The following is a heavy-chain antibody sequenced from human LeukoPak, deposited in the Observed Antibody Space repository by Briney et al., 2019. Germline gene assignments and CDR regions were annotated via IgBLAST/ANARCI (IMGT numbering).Heavy chain of an antibody. CDR3: ARERGDDYDDYVRAFDI. D-gene: IGHD4-17*01. Sequence: SGTLSLTCAVSGGSISSSNWWSWVRQPPGQGLEWIGEIYHSGSTNYNPSLKSRVTISVDKSKNQFSLKLSSVTAADTAVYYCARERGDDYDDYVRAFDIWGQGTMVTVSS. CDR1: GGSISSSNW. V-gene: IGHV4-4*02. J-gene: IGHJ3*02. CDR2: IYHSGST.